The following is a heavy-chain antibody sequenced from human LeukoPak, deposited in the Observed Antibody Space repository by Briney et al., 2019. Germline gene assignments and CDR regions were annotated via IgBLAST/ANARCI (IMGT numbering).Heavy chain of an antibody. Sequence: SVKVSCKASGGTFSSYAISWVRQAPGQGLEWMGGIIPIFGAANYAQKFQGRVTITTDESTSTDYMELSSLRSEDTAVYYCARGEMATIAVYWGQGTLVTVSS. CDR1: GGTFSSYA. V-gene: IGHV1-69*05. CDR2: IIPIFGAA. D-gene: IGHD5-24*01. J-gene: IGHJ4*02. CDR3: ARGEMATIAVY.